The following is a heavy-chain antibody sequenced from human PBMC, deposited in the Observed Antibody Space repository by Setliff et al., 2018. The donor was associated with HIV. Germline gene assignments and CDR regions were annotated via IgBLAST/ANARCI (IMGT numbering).Heavy chain of an antibody. D-gene: IGHD4-17*01. CDR3: ARSNLRRYGDPDWYFDL. CDR2: IYTGGAT. V-gene: IGHV3-66*02. J-gene: IGHJ2*01. CDR1: GVTVSKNY. Sequence: PGGSLRLSCAASGVTVSKNYMSWVRQAPGKGLECASVIYTGGATFYADSVKARFTNSRDNSRNTLYLQMNSLRAEDTAVYYCARSNLRRYGDPDWYFDLWGRGTLVTV.